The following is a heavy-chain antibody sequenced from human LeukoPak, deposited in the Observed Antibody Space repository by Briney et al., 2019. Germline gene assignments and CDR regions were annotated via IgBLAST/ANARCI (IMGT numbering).Heavy chain of an antibody. CDR3: AREGSWSFDY. CDR2: ISGSGSGGST. V-gene: IGHV3-23*01. J-gene: IGHJ4*02. CDR1: GFTFSSSA. Sequence: PGGSLRLSCAASGFTFSSSAMSWVRQAPGKGLEWVSSISGSGSGGSTYYADSVKGRFTISRDNAKNSLYLQMNSLRAEDTAVYYCAREGSWSFDYWGQGTLVTVSS. D-gene: IGHD6-13*01.